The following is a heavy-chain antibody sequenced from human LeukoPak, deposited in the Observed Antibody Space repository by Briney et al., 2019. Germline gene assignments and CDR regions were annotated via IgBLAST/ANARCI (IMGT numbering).Heavy chain of an antibody. V-gene: IGHV3-30-3*01. D-gene: IGHD3-22*01. Sequence: GGSLRLSCAASGFTFSSYAMHWVRQAPGKGLEWVAVISYDGSNKYYADSVKGRFTISRDNSKNTLYLQMNSLRAEDAAVYCCARSDPCYYDSSVFDYWGQGTLVTVSS. CDR3: ARSDPCYYDSSVFDY. CDR2: ISYDGSNK. CDR1: GFTFSSYA. J-gene: IGHJ4*02.